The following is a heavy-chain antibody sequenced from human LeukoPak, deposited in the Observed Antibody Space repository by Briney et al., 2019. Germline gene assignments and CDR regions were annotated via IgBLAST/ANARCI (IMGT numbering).Heavy chain of an antibody. CDR1: GFTFSSYS. CDR3: ARGPRFGGNSPGLGAFDI. J-gene: IGHJ3*02. Sequence: ETGGSLRLSCAASGFTFSSYSMNWVRQAPGKGREWVSSISSSSSYIYYADSVKGRFTISRDNAKNSLYLQMNSLRAEDTAVYYCARGPRFGGNSPGLGAFDIWGQGTMVTVSS. CDR2: ISSSSSYI. V-gene: IGHV3-21*01. D-gene: IGHD4-23*01.